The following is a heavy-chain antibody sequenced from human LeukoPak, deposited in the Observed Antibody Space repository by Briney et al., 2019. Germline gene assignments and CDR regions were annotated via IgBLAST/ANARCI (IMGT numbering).Heavy chain of an antibody. D-gene: IGHD6-13*01. J-gene: IGHJ4*02. CDR1: GYTFTGYY. CDR3: ATKTAAGILFPLDESYYFDY. CDR2: INPNSGGT. Sequence: GASVKVSCKASGYTFTGYYMHWVRQAPGQGLEWMGWINPNSGGTNYAQKFQGRVTMTRDTSISTAYMELSRLRSEDTAVYYCATKTAAGILFPLDESYYFDYWGQGTLVTVSS. V-gene: IGHV1-2*02.